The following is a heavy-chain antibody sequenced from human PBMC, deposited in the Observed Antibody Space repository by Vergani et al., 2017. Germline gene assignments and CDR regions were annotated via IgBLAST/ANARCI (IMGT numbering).Heavy chain of an antibody. J-gene: IGHJ4*02. Sequence: VQLLESGGDLVQPGGSLRLSCAASGFPFSTYGMHWVRQAPGRGLEWVAFIQKDGIDKFYADSVRGRFTISRDISKNTLYLEMNSLSAEDTALYHCVKDHPVFDEWGRGTLVSVS. V-gene: IGHV3-30*02. CDR3: VKDHPVFDE. CDR1: GFPFSTYG. CDR2: IQKDGIDK.